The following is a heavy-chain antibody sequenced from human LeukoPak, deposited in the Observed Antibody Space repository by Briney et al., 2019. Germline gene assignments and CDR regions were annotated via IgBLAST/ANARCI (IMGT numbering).Heavy chain of an antibody. D-gene: IGHD2-15*01. J-gene: IGHJ5*02. V-gene: IGHV4-59*12. Sequence: KTSETLSLTCTLSGGSISTYYWSWIRQPPGKGLEWIGYIYHSGSTNYNPSLKSRVTISVDTSKNQFSLKLSSVTAADTAVYYCARDLIVVGVNWFDPWGQGTLVTVSS. CDR3: ARDLIVVGVNWFDP. CDR2: IYHSGST. CDR1: GGSISTYY.